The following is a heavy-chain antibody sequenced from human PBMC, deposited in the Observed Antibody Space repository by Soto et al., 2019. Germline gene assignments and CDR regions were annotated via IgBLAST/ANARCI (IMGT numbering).Heavy chain of an antibody. CDR2: ISYDGSNK. D-gene: IGHD2-21*01. CDR3: AKVIVIAETGGMDV. J-gene: IGHJ6*01. V-gene: IGHV3-30*18. CDR1: GFTFSSYG. Sequence: QVQLVESGGGVVQPGRSLRLSCAASGFTFSSYGMHWVRQAPGKGLEWVAVISYDGSNKYYADSVKGRFTISRDNSKNTLYLQMNSLRAEDTAVYYCAKVIVIAETGGMDVW.